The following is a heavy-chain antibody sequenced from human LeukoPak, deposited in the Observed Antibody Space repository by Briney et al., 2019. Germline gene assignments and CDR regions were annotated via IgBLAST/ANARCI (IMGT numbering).Heavy chain of an antibody. Sequence: GASVKVSCKASGYTFTSYGISWVRQAPGQGLEWMGWISAYNGNTNYAQKFQGRVTMTEDTSTDTAYMELSSLRSEDTAVYYCATGRPLRFLEWTKDNWFDPWGQGTLVTVSS. V-gene: IGHV1-18*01. D-gene: IGHD3-3*01. CDR1: GYTFTSYG. CDR2: ISAYNGNT. CDR3: ATGRPLRFLEWTKDNWFDP. J-gene: IGHJ5*02.